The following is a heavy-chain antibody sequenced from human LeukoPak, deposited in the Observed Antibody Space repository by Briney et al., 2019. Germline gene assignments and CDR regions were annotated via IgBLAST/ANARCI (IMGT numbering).Heavy chain of an antibody. Sequence: SETLSLTCAVYGGSFSGYYCHWMRQPPGKGLEWIGEISHRGNTKYYPSLKSRVPISLHTSKTQFPLKLRSATAADTSMYYCFLWHHLVSRHYWGQGTLVPVSS. CDR3: FLWHHLVSRHY. CDR1: GGSFSGYY. CDR2: ISHRGNT. J-gene: IGHJ4*02. D-gene: IGHD6-13*01. V-gene: IGHV4-34*01.